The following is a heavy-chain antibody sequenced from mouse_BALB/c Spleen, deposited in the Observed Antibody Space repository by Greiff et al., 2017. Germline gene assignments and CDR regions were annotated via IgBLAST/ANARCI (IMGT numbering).Heavy chain of an antibody. D-gene: IGHD4-1*01. Sequence: DVKLVESGPDLVKPGASVKISCTASGYSFTGYYMHWVHQSQGKGLEWIGRVNPNNGGNSYNEKFKGKAILTVDKSSSTAYMELRSLTSEDSAVYYCARGGGKWDYWGQGTLVTVSA. CDR3: ARGGGKWDY. CDR2: VNPNNGGN. V-gene: IGHV1-26*01. J-gene: IGHJ3*01. CDR1: GYSFTGYY.